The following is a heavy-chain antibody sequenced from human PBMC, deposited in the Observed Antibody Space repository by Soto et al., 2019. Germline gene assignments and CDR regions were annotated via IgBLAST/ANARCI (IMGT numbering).Heavy chain of an antibody. J-gene: IGHJ5*02. V-gene: IGHV4-39*01. CDR2: IYYSGST. CDR3: ANPLGYCSGGSCANWFDP. CDR1: GGSISSSSYY. Sequence: QLQLQESGPGLVKPSETLSLTCTVSGGSISSSSYYWGWIRQPPGKGLEWIGSIYYSGSTYYNPSLKSRVTISVDTSKNQFSLKLSSVTAADTAVHYCANPLGYCSGGSCANWFDPWGQGTLVTVSS. D-gene: IGHD2-15*01.